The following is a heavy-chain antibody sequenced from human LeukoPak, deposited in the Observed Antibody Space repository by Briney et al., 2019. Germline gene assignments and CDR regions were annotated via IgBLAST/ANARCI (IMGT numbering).Heavy chain of an antibody. CDR1: GFTFSSYG. D-gene: IGHD2-15*01. V-gene: IGHV3-23*01. Sequence: GGTLRLSCAASGFTFSSYGMSWVRQAPGKGLEWVSAISGSGGSTYYADSVKGRFTISRDNSKNTLYLQMNSLRAEDTAVYYCAKARTVVVAANAFDIWGQGTMVTVSS. J-gene: IGHJ3*02. CDR3: AKARTVVVAANAFDI. CDR2: ISGSGGST.